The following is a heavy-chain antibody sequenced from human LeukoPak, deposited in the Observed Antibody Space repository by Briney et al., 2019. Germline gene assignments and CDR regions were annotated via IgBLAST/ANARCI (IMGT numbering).Heavy chain of an antibody. J-gene: IGHJ6*03. D-gene: IGHD2-15*01. CDR2: INHSGST. CDR1: GASISTYY. CDR3: ARRRVAGSYMDV. V-gene: IGHV4-34*01. Sequence: PSETLSLTCTVSGASISTYYWSWIRQPPGKGLEWIGEINHSGSTNYNPSLKSRVTISVDTSKNQFSLKLSSVTAADTAVYYCARRRVAGSYMDVWGKGTTVTVSS.